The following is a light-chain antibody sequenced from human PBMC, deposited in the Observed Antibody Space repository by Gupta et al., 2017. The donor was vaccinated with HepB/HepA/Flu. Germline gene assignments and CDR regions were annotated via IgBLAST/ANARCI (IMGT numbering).Light chain of an antibody. Sequence: DIQITQSPSPLSASVADRVTITCRASQSISSWLAWYQQKPGKAPKLLIYKASSLESGVPSRFSGRGSGTEFTLTISSMQPDDFATYYCQQYNSYWTFGQGTKVEIK. V-gene: IGKV1-5*03. CDR1: QSISSW. CDR3: QQYNSYWT. J-gene: IGKJ1*01. CDR2: KAS.